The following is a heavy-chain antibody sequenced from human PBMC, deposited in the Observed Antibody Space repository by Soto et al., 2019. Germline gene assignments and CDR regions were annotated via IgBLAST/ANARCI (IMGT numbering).Heavy chain of an antibody. Sequence: PSETLSLTCTVSGGSISSSSYYWGWIRQPPGKGLEWIGSIYYSGSTYYNPSLKSRVTISVDTSKNQFSLKLSSVTAADTAVYYCARTHSPLVSDYYYYMDVWGKGTTVTVSS. CDR3: ARTHSPLVSDYYYYMDV. V-gene: IGHV4-39*01. J-gene: IGHJ6*03. D-gene: IGHD3-9*01. CDR2: IYYSGST. CDR1: GGSISSSSYY.